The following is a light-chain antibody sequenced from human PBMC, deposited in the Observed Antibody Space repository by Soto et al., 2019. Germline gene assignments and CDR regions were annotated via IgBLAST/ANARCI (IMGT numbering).Light chain of an antibody. J-gene: IGKJ4*01. Sequence: EIVMTQSPATLSVSPGEKATLSRRASQSLNNNVAWYQQKPGQGPRLLIYFASTRATGIPARFSGSGSGTEFSLTISSLQSEDFAIYYCQQYSACTLTVGGGTKVETK. V-gene: IGKV3-15*01. CDR2: FAS. CDR3: QQYSACTLT. CDR1: QSLNNN.